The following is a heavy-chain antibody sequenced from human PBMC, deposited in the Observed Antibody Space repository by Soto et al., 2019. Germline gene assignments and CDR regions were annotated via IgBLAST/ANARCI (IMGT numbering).Heavy chain of an antibody. D-gene: IGHD1-26*01. CDR1: AVTFTGSG. J-gene: IGHJ4*02. V-gene: IGHV3-33*01. CDR3: ARDGVGSTAYFGYFDY. CDR2: IRFEGSNI. Sequence: QVELVESGGGVVQPGRPLRLSCEASAVTFTGSGMNWARQAPAKWLEWVAVIRFEGSNIYYADPVKGRFTISRDNARNMLYLQMNSLRAADTAVYYCARDGVGSTAYFGYFDYWGLGTLFTVSS.